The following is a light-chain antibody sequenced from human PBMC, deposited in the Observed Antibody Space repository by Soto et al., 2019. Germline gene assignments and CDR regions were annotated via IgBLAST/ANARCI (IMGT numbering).Light chain of an antibody. V-gene: IGKV3-20*01. CDR2: GAS. J-gene: IGKJ1*01. CDR3: QRYDSLRT. Sequence: EIVLTHSPGTLSLSRGEIATLSCRASQSVSSSYLAWYQQKPGQAPRLLIYGASTRAPAIPARFSGSGSGTDFTLTITRLEAEDFAMYYCQRYDSLRTFGQGTKVDNK. CDR1: QSVSSSY.